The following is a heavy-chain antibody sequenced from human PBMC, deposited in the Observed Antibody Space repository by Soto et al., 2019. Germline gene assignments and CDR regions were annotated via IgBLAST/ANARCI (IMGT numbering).Heavy chain of an antibody. CDR1: GGPFTSYY. J-gene: IGHJ6*02. CDR2: IYPSGSA. D-gene: IGHD2-2*01. Sequence: PSETLSLTCTVSGGPFTSYYWTWIRQPALNVLEWIGLIYPSGSADYNPSLKSRVTMSVDTSKNQISLKLSSVTAADTAVYYCARDPRLGSCTSSSCPYYSYYGIDVWGQGTTVTVS. V-gene: IGHV4-4*07. CDR3: ARDPRLGSCTSSSCPYYSYYGIDV.